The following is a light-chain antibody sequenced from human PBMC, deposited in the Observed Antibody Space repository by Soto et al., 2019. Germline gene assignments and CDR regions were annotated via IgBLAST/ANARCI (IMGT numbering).Light chain of an antibody. CDR1: QSVSGRY. Sequence: EIVLTQSPCTLSLSPGERATLSCRASQSVSGRYLAWYQQKPGQAPRLLIYGASSRATGIPDRFSGSGSGTDFTLTISRLEPEDFAVYYCQQYGISPRTFGQGTKVDI. CDR2: GAS. CDR3: QQYGISPRT. J-gene: IGKJ1*01. V-gene: IGKV3-20*01.